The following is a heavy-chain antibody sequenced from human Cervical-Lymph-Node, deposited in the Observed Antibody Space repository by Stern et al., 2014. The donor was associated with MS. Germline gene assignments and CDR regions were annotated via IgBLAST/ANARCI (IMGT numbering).Heavy chain of an antibody. CDR1: GGSISSSGYY. V-gene: IGHV4-61*02. J-gene: IGHJ5*02. Sequence: VQLVQSGPGLVKPSQTLSLTCTVSGGSISSSGYYWSWIRQPADKGLEWIGRIHDSGSTYYNPSLKSRVPISMDTAQNHFSLKMPSVTAADTAVYYCATTRWDLFTWNWFDPWGQGTLVTVSS. CDR3: ATTRWDLFTWNWFDP. CDR2: IHDSGST. D-gene: IGHD1-26*01.